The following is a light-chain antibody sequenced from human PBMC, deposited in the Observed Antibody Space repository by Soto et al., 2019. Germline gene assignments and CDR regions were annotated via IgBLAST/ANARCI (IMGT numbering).Light chain of an antibody. V-gene: IGLV2-14*01. CDR1: SSDVGLYDY. CDR2: AVR. CDR3: SSYTSDSAYV. Sequence: QSALTQPASVSGAPGQSITISCTGTSSDVGLYDYVSRYQQHPGKAPQLMIYAVRNRPSEVSNRFSASKSGNTASLFISGLQAEDEADYYGSSYTSDSAYVFGSGPKVTVL. J-gene: IGLJ1*01.